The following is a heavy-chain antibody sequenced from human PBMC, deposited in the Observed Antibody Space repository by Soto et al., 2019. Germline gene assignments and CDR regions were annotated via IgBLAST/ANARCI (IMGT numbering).Heavy chain of an antibody. Sequence: SETMSLTCTVSGGSISNYYWSWIRLPPGKGLEWIGHIYYSGSTSYNPSLKSRVTISMDTSRDQFSLKLNSVNAADTAIYYCARAPFTSSWNFDYWGPGALVTVSS. CDR2: IYYSGST. D-gene: IGHD6-13*01. CDR3: ARAPFTSSWNFDY. J-gene: IGHJ4*02. V-gene: IGHV4-59*01. CDR1: GGSISNYY.